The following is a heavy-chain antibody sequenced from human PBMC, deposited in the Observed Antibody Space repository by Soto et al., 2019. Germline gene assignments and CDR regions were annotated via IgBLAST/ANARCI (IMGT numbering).Heavy chain of an antibody. D-gene: IGHD3-9*01. V-gene: IGHV4-59*08. J-gene: IGHJ4*02. CDR3: ARHSPDFDWLSQFDY. Sequence: SETLSLTCTVSGGSISSYYWSWIRPTPGKGLEWIGYIFYFGSTNYNPSLKSRVTLSIDTSKNQLSLKLSSVTAADTAVYYCARHSPDFDWLSQFDYWGQGTLVTVSS. CDR2: IFYFGST. CDR1: GGSISSYY.